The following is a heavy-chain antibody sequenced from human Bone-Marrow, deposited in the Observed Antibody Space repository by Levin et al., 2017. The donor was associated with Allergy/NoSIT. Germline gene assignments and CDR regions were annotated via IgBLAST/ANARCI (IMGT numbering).Heavy chain of an antibody. CDR2: INYNGNT. CDR3: ARGPFPPERGAWYLGTYFCLDA. D-gene: IGHD6-19*01. V-gene: IGHV4-34*01. Sequence: SETLSLTCAVYGESFSEYSWSWIRQSPGKGLEWIGEINYNGNTNYNPSLTGRFAISVDTAKNQFSLRLTSVTAADAAVYWCARGPFPPERGAWYLGTYFCLDAWGKGTTVIVSS. CDR1: GESFSEYS. J-gene: IGHJ6*03.